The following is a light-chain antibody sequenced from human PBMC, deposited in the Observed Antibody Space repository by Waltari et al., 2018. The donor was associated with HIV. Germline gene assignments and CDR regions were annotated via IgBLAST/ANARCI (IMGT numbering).Light chain of an antibody. Sequence: QSVLTQPPSASGTPGQRVTISCSGSTGSNNVSWYQQFAGTAPKLLSFRNNQRPSGVPDRFSGSKSGTSASLAISGLRSEDEGDYYCAAWDDSLSGPVIFGGGTKLTVL. J-gene: IGLJ2*01. CDR3: AAWDDSLSGPVI. CDR1: TGSNN. V-gene: IGLV1-47*01. CDR2: RNN.